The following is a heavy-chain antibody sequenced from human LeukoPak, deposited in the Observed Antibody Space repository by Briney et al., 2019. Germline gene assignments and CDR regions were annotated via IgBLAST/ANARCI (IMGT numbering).Heavy chain of an antibody. CDR3: ASTSEEYSSSSELDY. CDR2: INHSGST. D-gene: IGHD6-6*01. V-gene: IGHV4-34*01. J-gene: IGHJ4*02. CDR1: GGSFSGYY. Sequence: PSETLSLTCAVYGGSFSGYYWSWIRQPPGKGLEWIGEINHSGSTNYNPSLKSRVTISVDTSKNQFSLKLSSVTAADTAVYYCASTSEEYSSSSELDYWGQGTLVTVSS.